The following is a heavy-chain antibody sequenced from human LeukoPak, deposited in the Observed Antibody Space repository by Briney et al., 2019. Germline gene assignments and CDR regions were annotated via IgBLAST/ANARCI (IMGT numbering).Heavy chain of an antibody. CDR1: GFSFNSYT. CDR3: ARDFSSGWYSPGYYFDR. CDR2: ISGSSTNI. Sequence: GGSLRLSCAASGFSFNSYTLNWDRQAPGKGLEWVSSISGSSTNIDYADSVKGRFTISRDNARNSLFLQMHGLRAEDTAVYYCARDFSSGWYSPGYYFDRWGQGTLVTVSS. J-gene: IGHJ4*02. D-gene: IGHD6-19*01. V-gene: IGHV3-21*06.